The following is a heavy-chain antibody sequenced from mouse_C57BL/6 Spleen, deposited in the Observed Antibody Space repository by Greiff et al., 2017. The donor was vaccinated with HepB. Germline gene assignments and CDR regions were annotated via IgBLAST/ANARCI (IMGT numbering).Heavy chain of an antibody. J-gene: IGHJ2*01. D-gene: IGHD2-4*01. Sequence: QVQLKQPGAELLKPGASVKLSCKASGYTFTSYWMHWVKQRPGRGLEWIGRIDPNSGGTKYNEKFKSKATLTVDKPSSTAYMQLSSLTSEDSAVYYCARRGYDYDSYYFDYWGQGTTLTVSS. CDR3: ARRGYDYDSYYFDY. CDR1: GYTFTSYW. CDR2: IDPNSGGT. V-gene: IGHV1-72*01.